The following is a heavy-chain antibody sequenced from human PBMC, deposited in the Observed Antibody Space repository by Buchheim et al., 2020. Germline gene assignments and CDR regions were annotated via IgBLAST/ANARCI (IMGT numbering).Heavy chain of an antibody. CDR1: GGALSGYG. J-gene: IGHJ4*02. Sequence: QVHLVQSGPEVKKSGSSVKVSCKASGGALSGYGFSWVRQALGQGLEWMGGIIPMSGTSTYAERFQGRVTIIADKSTNTVYMELGSLRSEDTAVYFCARIYCSSSSCAGYFDSWGQGT. V-gene: IGHV1-69*06. D-gene: IGHD6-13*01. CDR2: IIPMSGTS. CDR3: ARIYCSSSSCAGYFDS.